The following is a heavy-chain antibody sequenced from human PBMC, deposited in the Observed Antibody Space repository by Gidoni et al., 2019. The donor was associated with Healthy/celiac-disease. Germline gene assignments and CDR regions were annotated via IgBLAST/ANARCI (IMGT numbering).Heavy chain of an antibody. J-gene: IGHJ6*02. V-gene: IGHV3-23*01. Sequence: EVQLLESGGGLVQPGGSLRLSCAASGFTFSGYAMSWVRQAPGKGLEWVSAISGSGGSTYYADSVKGRFTISRDNSKNTLYLQMNSLRAEDTAVYYCAKFWDGGCSSTSCYTEYYYYGMDVWGQGTTVTVSS. CDR2: ISGSGGST. CDR1: GFTFSGYA. D-gene: IGHD2-2*02. CDR3: AKFWDGGCSSTSCYTEYYYYGMDV.